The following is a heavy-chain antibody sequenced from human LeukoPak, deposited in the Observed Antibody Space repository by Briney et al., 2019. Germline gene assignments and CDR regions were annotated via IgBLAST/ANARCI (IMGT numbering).Heavy chain of an antibody. J-gene: IGHJ4*02. V-gene: IGHV4-38-2*02. Sequence: SETLSLTCIVSGYSINSGYHWGWIRQPPGKGLEWIGSIYHSGSTYYNPSLKSRVTISIDTSKDQFSLKLSSVTAADTAVYYCARHYLYDTSGDGTYYFDYWGQGTLVTVSS. CDR2: IYHSGST. CDR1: GYSINSGYH. D-gene: IGHD3-22*01. CDR3: ARHYLYDTSGDGTYYFDY.